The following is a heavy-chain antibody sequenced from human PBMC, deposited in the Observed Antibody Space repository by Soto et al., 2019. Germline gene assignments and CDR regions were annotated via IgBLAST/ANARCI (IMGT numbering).Heavy chain of an antibody. CDR2: VSLRGST. CDR3: ARNAFFDY. V-gene: IGHV4-30-4*01. CDR1: GDSISDEKYY. J-gene: IGHJ4*02. D-gene: IGHD2-2*01. Sequence: QVQLKESGPGLVRPSQTLSLTCSVSGDSISDEKYYWSWIRQSPGKGLEWLGYVSLRGSTYYNPSLKGRLSISVEPSKNEFLLKLNSMTAADTAVYYCARNAFFDYWGQGILVTVSS.